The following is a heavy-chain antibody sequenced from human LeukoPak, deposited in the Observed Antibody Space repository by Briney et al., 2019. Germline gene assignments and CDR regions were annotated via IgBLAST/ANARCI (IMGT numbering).Heavy chain of an antibody. D-gene: IGHD3-3*01. CDR3: ARGRIRFLEYYYYYMDV. CDR2: INHSGST. V-gene: IGHV4-34*01. Sequence: SETLSLTCAVYGGSFSGYYWSCIRQPPGKGLEWIGEINHSGSTNYNPSLKSRVTISVDTSKNQFSLKLSSVTAADTAVYYCARGRIRFLEYYYYYMDVWGKGTTVTVSS. CDR1: GGSFSGYY. J-gene: IGHJ6*03.